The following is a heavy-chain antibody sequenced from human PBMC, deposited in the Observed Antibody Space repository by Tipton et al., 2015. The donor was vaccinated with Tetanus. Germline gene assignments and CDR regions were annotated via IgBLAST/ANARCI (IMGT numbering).Heavy chain of an antibody. J-gene: IGHJ4*02. CDR3: VTTVRSSPFGSSGYYQS. CDR1: GFSFISYA. Sequence: SLRLSCTASGFSFISYAIHWVRQAPGKGLEWVAVISYDGSDKYYADFVTGRFTISRDNSKNTLYLQMNSLRAEDTAIYYCVTTVRSSPFGSSGYYQSWGQGTLVTVSS. D-gene: IGHD3-22*01. CDR2: ISYDGSDK. V-gene: IGHV3-30*04.